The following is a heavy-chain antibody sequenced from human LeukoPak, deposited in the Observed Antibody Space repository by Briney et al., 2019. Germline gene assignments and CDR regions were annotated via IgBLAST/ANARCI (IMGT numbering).Heavy chain of an antibody. CDR1: GGSISSYY. CDR2: IYYSGST. J-gene: IGHJ6*02. D-gene: IGHD3-3*01. V-gene: IGHV4-59*01. Sequence: SETLSLTCTVSGGSISSYYWSWIRQPPGKGLEWIGYIYYSGSTNYNPSLKSRVTISVDTSKNQFSLKLSSVTAADPAVYYCARGVSYDFWSGYSGHYYYGMDVWGQGTTVTVSS. CDR3: ARGVSYDFWSGYSGHYYYGMDV.